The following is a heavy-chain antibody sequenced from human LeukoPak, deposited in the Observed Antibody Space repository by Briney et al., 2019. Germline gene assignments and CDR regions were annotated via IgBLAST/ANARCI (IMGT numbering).Heavy chain of an antibody. CDR2: ISYDGSNK. J-gene: IGHJ4*02. V-gene: IGHV3-30-3*02. D-gene: IGHD3-10*01. CDR1: GFTFSSYA. CDR3: AKIPTWFGDHHYFDY. Sequence: QPGRSLRLSCAASGFTFSSYAMHWVRQAPGKGLEWVAVISYDGSNKYYADSVKGRFTISRDNSKNTLYLQMNSLRAEDTAVYYCAKIPTWFGDHHYFDYWGQGTLVTVSS.